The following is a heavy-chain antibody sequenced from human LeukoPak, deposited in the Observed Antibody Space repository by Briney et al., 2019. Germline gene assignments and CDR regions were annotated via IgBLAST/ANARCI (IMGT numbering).Heavy chain of an antibody. V-gene: IGHV4-4*07. CDR2: IYTSGST. Sequence: PSETLSLTCTASGGTFSSYYLSWIRQPPGQGLEWIGRIYTSGSTNYNPSLERRVTISVDKSTNQFSLKLSSVPAADTAVYYCARQYSSSWYLDYWGQGTLVTVSS. CDR3: ARQYSSSWYLDY. J-gene: IGHJ4*02. CDR1: GGTFSSYY. D-gene: IGHD6-13*01.